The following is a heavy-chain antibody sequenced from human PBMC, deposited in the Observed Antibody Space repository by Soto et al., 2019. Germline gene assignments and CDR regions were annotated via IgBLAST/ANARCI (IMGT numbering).Heavy chain of an antibody. Sequence: GGSLRLSCAASGFTFSSYGMHWVRQAPGKGLEWVAVIWYDGSNKYYADSVKGRFTISRDNSKNTLYLQMNSLRAEDTAVYYCARGAGGYYYYYMDVWGKGTTVTVSS. D-gene: IGHD2-15*01. CDR2: IWYDGSNK. J-gene: IGHJ6*03. CDR1: GFTFSSYG. CDR3: ARGAGGYYYYYMDV. V-gene: IGHV3-33*01.